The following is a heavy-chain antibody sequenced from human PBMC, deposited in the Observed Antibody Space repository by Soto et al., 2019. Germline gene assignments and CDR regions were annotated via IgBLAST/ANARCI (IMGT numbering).Heavy chain of an antibody. D-gene: IGHD3-3*01. CDR2: ITTAATRNI. Sequence: EVQLVESGGSLVNPGGSLRLSCSASGFPFSSYTMYWVRQAPGKGLEWVSSITTAATRNIFYADSVKGRFTISRDNADNILYLQMNNVRVEDPAVYYCARADAIFGAIARLDIWGQGTTVTVSS. J-gene: IGHJ6*02. CDR1: GFPFSSYT. V-gene: IGHV3-21*02. CDR3: ARADAIFGAIARLDI.